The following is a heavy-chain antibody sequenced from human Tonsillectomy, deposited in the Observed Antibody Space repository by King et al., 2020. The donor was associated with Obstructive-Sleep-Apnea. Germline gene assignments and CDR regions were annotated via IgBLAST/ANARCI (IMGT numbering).Heavy chain of an antibody. D-gene: IGHD3-10*01. V-gene: IGHV3-30*04. CDR1: GFTFSSYA. CDR2: ISYDGRYK. CDR3: ARASGVLYYYYGMDV. Sequence: VQLVESGGGVVQPGRSLRLSCAASGFTFSSYAMHWVRQAAGKGLEWVAVISYDGRYKYYADSVKGRFTISRDNSKNTLYLQMNSLRAEDTAVYYCARASGVLYYYYGMDVWGRGTTVTVSS. J-gene: IGHJ6*02.